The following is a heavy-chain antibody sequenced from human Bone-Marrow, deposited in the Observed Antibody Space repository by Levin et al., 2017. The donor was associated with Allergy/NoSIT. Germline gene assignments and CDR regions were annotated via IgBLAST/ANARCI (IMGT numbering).Heavy chain of an antibody. V-gene: IGHV3-74*01. Sequence: GESLKISCAASGFIFNDHWLDWVRQAPGKGPVWVSRISTDGTRTIYADSVKGRFTIYRDNAKNTLYLQMNSLRAEDTAVYYCARDPRDGYNSPYDYWGQGTLVTVSS. J-gene: IGHJ4*02. CDR1: GFIFNDHW. CDR3: ARDPRDGYNSPYDY. CDR2: ISTDGTRT. D-gene: IGHD5-24*01.